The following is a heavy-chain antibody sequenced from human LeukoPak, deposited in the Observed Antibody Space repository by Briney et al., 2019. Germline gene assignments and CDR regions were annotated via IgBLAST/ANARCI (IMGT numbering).Heavy chain of an antibody. CDR2: INPNRGGT. V-gene: IGHV1-2*02. CDR3: ARDSSLVRGVIIALDY. Sequence: ASVKVSCKASGYTFTGYYMHWVRQAPGQGREWRGWINPNRGGTNYAQKVQGRVTMTGDASISTAYMELSRLRSDDTAVYYCARDSSLVRGVIIALDYGGQGTLVTVSS. CDR1: GYTFTGYY. J-gene: IGHJ4*02. D-gene: IGHD3-10*01.